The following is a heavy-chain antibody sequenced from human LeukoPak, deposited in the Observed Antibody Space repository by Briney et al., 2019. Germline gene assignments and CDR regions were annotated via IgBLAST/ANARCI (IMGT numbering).Heavy chain of an antibody. J-gene: IGHJ6*02. CDR2: NIAYNGNT. V-gene: IGHV1-18*01. CDR1: GYNFDRYG. D-gene: IGHD1-26*01. Sequence: ASVKVSCKASGYNFDRYGISWVRQAPGQGLEWMGWNIAYNGNTNYAQKLQGRVTMTTDTFASTAYMELRSLRSDDTAVYHCARSLPKVGATIYYSYGMDVWGQGTTVTVSS. CDR3: ARSLPKVGATIYYSYGMDV.